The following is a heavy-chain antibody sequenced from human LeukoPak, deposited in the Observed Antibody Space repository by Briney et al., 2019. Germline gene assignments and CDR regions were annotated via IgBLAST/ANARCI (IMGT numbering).Heavy chain of an antibody. CDR3: AKAGDMVPPSNNWFDP. CDR2: ISGSGGST. CDR1: GFTFSSYA. D-gene: IGHD3-10*01. V-gene: IGHV3-23*01. Sequence: GGSLRLSCAASGFTFSSYAMSWVRQAPGKGLEWVSAISGSGGSTYYADSVKGRFTISRDNSKNTLYLQMNSLRAEDTAVYYCAKAGDMVPPSNNWFDPWGQGTLVPVSS. J-gene: IGHJ5*02.